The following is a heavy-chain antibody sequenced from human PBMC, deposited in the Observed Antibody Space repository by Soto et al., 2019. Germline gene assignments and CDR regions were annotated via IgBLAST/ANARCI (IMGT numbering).Heavy chain of an antibody. CDR1: GFTFSSYS. CDR2: ISSSSSYI. D-gene: IGHD3-3*01. V-gene: IGHV3-21*01. J-gene: IGHJ4*02. Sequence: KPGGSLRLSCAASGFTFSSYSMNWVRQAPGKGLEWVSSISSSSSYIYYADSVKGRFTISRDNAKNSLYLQMNSLRAEDTAVYYCARGKGKRSYDFWSGYWGQGTLVTVSS. CDR3: ARGKGKRSYDFWSGY.